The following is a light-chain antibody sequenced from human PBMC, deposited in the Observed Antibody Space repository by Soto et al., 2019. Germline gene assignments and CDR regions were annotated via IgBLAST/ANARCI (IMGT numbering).Light chain of an antibody. CDR1: QSVDSTY. V-gene: IGKV3-20*01. CDR3: QQYDTSPPMYT. CDR2: ATS. Sequence: VLTQSRCTLALWRVERARLCVVAGQSVDSTYLAWYQQKPDQSPRLLIYATSTRAAGITDRFSGSGSAPDFTLTISRLEPDDVAVYYCQQYDTSPPMYTFGQGTKVDI. J-gene: IGKJ2*01.